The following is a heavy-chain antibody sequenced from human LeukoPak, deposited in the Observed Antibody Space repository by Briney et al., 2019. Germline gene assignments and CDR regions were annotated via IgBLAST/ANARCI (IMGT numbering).Heavy chain of an antibody. J-gene: IGHJ3*02. D-gene: IGHD3-10*01. CDR3: ARVNTYYYGSGVSRAFHM. V-gene: IGHV1-8*01. CDR1: GYTFTSYD. CDR2: TNPNSGNT. Sequence: ASVKVSCKASGYTFTSYDINWVRQATGQGLEWMGWTNPNSGNTGYAQRFQGSVTMTRNTSTATAYMELSSLKSEDTAVYYCARVNTYYYGSGVSRAFHMWGQGTMVTVSS.